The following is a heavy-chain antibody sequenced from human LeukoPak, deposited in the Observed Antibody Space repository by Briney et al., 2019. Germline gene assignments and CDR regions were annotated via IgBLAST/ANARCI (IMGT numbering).Heavy chain of an antibody. CDR3: AREVQGSFDY. J-gene: IGHJ4*02. Sequence: SETLSLTCAVYGGSFSGYYWSWIRQPPGKGLEWIGEINHSGSTNYNPSLKSRVTISVDTSKNQFSLKLSSVTAADTAVYYCAREVQGSFDYWGQGTLVTVSS. CDR1: GGSFSGYY. CDR2: INHSGST. D-gene: IGHD1-1*01. V-gene: IGHV4-34*01.